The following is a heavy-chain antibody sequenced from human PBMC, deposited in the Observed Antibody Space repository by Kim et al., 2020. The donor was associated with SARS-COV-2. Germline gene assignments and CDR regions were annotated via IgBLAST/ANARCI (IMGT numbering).Heavy chain of an antibody. CDR2: NK. J-gene: IGHJ4*02. V-gene: IGHV3-33*01. Sequence: NKNYADSAKGRFTICRDSSKNSVDLQMSSLRVDDTAVYYFARAREKSFDYWGQGTLVTLSS. CDR3: ARAREKSFDY.